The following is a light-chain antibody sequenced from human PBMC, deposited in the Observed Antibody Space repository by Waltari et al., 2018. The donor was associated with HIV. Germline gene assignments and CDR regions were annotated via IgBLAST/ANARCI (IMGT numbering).Light chain of an antibody. CDR2: KDS. CDR3: QSADSSGVDFVV. CDR1: ALTKQY. V-gene: IGLV3-25*03. Sequence: DLTQPPSVSVPPGQTATINCTGDALTKQYGYWYQKKEGQAPVLLINKDSERLSGIPERFSGSSSGTSLTLTINGVRAEDEAEYYCQSADSSGVDFVVFGGGTKLTVL. J-gene: IGLJ2*01.